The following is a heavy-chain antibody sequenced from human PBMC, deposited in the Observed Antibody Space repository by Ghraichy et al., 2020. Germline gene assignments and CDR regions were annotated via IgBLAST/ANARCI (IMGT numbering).Heavy chain of an antibody. D-gene: IGHD3-16*02. CDR1: GGSFSGYY. V-gene: IGHV4-34*01. CDR2: INHSGST. J-gene: IGHJ6*02. Sequence: SETLSLTCAVYGGSFSGYYWSWIRQPPGKGLEWIGEINHSGSTNYNPSLKSRVTISVDTSKNQFSLKLSSVTAADTAVYYCARVHMITFGGVIVNYYYYCGMDVWGQGTTVTVSS. CDR3: ARVHMITFGGVIVNYYYYCGMDV.